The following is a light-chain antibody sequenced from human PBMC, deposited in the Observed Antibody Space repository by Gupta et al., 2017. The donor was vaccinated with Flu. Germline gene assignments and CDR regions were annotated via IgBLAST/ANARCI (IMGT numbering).Light chain of an antibody. J-gene: IGLJ1*01. CDR3: SSYTSSSTYV. CDR2: EVS. V-gene: IGLV2-14*01. Sequence: QSALPQPASVSGSPGPSITLSCTVTSSDVGGYNYVSWYQQHPGKAPKLMIYEVSNRPSGVSNRFSGSKSGNTASLTISGLQAEDEADYYCSSYTSSSTYVFGTGTKVTVL. CDR1: SSDVGGYNY.